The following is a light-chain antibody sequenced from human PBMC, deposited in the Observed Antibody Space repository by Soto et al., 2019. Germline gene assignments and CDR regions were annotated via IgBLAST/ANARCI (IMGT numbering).Light chain of an antibody. CDR2: DNR. J-gene: IGLJ1*01. CDR3: QSSDSLSGSYV. Sequence: QSVLTQPPSVSGAPGQRVTISCTGSSSNIGAGNDVQWYQQLPGTAPKLLIYDNRQRPSGVHDRFSGSTSGTSASLAITGLQAEDEDDYYCQSSDSLSGSYVFGTGTKVTVL. V-gene: IGLV1-40*01. CDR1: SSNIGAGND.